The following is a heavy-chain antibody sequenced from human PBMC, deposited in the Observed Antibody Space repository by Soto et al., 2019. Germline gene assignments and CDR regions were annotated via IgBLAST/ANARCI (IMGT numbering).Heavy chain of an antibody. CDR1: GGSISSSTYY. CDR2: IYNRGTT. CDR3: ARKSDAVASKPPDY. D-gene: IGHD6-19*01. V-gene: IGHV4-39*01. J-gene: IGHJ4*02. Sequence: QLQLQESGPGLVKPSETLSLTCTVSGGSISSSTYYWGWIRQPPGKGLEWIGSIYNRGTTSYNPSLKGRVTISVDTSKDQLSLRLTSVIVADTAVYYCARKSDAVASKPPDYWGQGTLVTVSS.